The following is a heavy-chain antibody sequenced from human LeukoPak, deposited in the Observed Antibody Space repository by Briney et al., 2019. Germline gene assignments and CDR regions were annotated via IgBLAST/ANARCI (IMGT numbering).Heavy chain of an antibody. J-gene: IGHJ4*02. CDR2: INWNGGST. D-gene: IGHD6-13*01. V-gene: IGHV3-20*04. CDR1: GFTFSSYE. CDR3: ARDYDIAAAGPVFDY. Sequence: GGSLRLSCAASGFTFSSYEMNWVRQAPGKGLEWVSGINWNGGSTGYADSVKGRFTISRDNAKNSLYLQMNSLRAEDTALYYCARDYDIAAAGPVFDYWGQGTLVTVSS.